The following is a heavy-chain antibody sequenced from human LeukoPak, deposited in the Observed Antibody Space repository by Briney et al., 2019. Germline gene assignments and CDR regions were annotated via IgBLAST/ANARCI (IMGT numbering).Heavy chain of an antibody. CDR3: ARDTSPDYGSGSYYLRYYYYYLDV. CDR1: GGSISSYY. V-gene: IGHV4-4*07. Sequence: SETLSLTCTVSGGSISSYYWSWLRQPAGKGLEWIGRIYTSGSTNYNPSLKSRVTISVDTSKNQFSLKLSSVTAADTAVYYCARDTSPDYGSGSYYLRYYYYYLDVWGKGTTVTVSS. CDR2: IYTSGST. J-gene: IGHJ6*03. D-gene: IGHD3-10*01.